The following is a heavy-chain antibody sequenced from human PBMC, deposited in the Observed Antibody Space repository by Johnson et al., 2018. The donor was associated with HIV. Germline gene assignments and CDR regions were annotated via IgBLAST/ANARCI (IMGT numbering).Heavy chain of an antibody. J-gene: IGHJ3*02. V-gene: IGHV3-11*04. Sequence: QVQLVESGGGVVQPGRSLRLSCAASGFTLSDYYMSWIRQAPGKGLEWLSYISSSGSLTYYADSVEGRFTISRDSAKNSLYLQMNSLRAEDTAVYYCARDGVYSSPHDAFDIWGQGTVVTVSS. CDR1: GFTLSDYY. D-gene: IGHD6-13*01. CDR3: ARDGVYSSPHDAFDI. CDR2: ISSSGSLT.